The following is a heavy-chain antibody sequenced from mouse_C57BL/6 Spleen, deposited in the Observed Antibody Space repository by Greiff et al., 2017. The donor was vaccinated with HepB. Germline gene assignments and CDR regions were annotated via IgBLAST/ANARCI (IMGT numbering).Heavy chain of an antibody. J-gene: IGHJ1*03. CDR1: GYTFTDYY. CDR3: ARNYGSSYGGYFDV. D-gene: IGHD1-1*01. CDR2: INPNHGGT. Sequence: EVQLQQSGPELVKPGASVKISCKASGYTFTDYYMNWVKQSHGKSLEWIGDINPNHGGTSYNQKFKGKATLTVDKSSSTAYMELRSLTSEDSAVYYGARNYGSSYGGYFDVWGTGTTVTVSS. V-gene: IGHV1-26*01.